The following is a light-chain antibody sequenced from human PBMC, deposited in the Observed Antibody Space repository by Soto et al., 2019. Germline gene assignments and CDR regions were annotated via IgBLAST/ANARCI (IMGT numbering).Light chain of an antibody. CDR1: QGISTW. V-gene: IGKV1D-12*01. CDR3: QQANSFPIS. J-gene: IGKJ5*01. Sequence: DIQMNQSPSSVSASVGDRVTITCRASQGISTWLAWYQQKPGKAPKLLIYGASSLQSGVPSRFSVSGSGTDFILPISNLQPEDFATYSCQQANSFPISVGQGTRLEIK. CDR2: GAS.